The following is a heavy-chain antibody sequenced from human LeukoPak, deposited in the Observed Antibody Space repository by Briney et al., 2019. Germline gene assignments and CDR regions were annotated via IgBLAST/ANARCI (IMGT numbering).Heavy chain of an antibody. D-gene: IGHD2/OR15-2a*01. J-gene: IGHJ6*03. Sequence: GGSLRLSCAASGFTVSSNYMSWVRQAPGKGLEWVSVIYSGGSTYYADSVKGRFTISRDNSKNTLYLQMNSLRAEDTAVYYCARNTDYYYYYYMDVWGKGTTVTVSS. CDR3: ARNTDYYYYYYMDV. CDR1: GFTVSSNY. CDR2: IYSGGST. V-gene: IGHV3-66*01.